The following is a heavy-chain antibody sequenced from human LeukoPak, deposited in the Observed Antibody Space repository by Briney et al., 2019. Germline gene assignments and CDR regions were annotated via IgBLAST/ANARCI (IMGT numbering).Heavy chain of an antibody. V-gene: IGHV4-30-2*01. CDR1: GGSISSGGYY. D-gene: IGHD3-10*01. CDR2: IYHSGST. J-gene: IGHJ4*02. Sequence: SETLSLTCTVSGGSISSGGYYWSWIRQPPGKGLEWIGYIYHSGSTYYNPSLKSRVTISVDRSKNQFSLKLSSVTAADTAVYYCAGSGYGSGSYSDYWGQGTLVTVSS. CDR3: AGSGYGSGSYSDY.